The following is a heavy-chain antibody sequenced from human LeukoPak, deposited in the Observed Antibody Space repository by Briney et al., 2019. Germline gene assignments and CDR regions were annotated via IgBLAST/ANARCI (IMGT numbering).Heavy chain of an antibody. CDR2: IYRSGST. D-gene: IGHD3-22*01. J-gene: IGHJ4*02. CDR3: ARVRYYDSRGNLMRSLHLVDY. V-gene: IGHV4-4*02. Sequence: SGTLSLTCAVSGGSISRSNWWSWVRQPPGKGLEWIGEIYRSGSTKYNPSLKSRVTISMDKSKNQFSLKLSSVTAADTAVYYCARVRYYDSRGNLMRSLHLVDYWGQGTLVTVSS. CDR1: GGSISRSNW.